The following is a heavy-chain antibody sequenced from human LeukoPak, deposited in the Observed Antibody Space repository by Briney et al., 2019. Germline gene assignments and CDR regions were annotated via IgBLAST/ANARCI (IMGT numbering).Heavy chain of an antibody. D-gene: IGHD3-10*01. CDR3: TRDYSGSRNYFYYYGMHV. CDR1: EFTFSSYW. J-gene: IGHJ6*02. CDR2: IKQDGSEK. Sequence: GGSLRLSCVASEFTFSSYWMNWVRQAPGKGLEWVANIKQDGSEKYYVDSVKGRFTISRDNAKNSLYLQMNSLTAEDTAVYYCTRDYSGSRNYFYYYGMHVRGQGTTVTVSS. V-gene: IGHV3-7*01.